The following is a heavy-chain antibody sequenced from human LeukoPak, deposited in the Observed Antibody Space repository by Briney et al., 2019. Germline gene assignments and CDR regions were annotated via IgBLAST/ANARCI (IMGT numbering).Heavy chain of an antibody. CDR3: ARAGALGGPWHSSSWNFDY. CDR2: ISSSGSTI. J-gene: IGHJ4*02. V-gene: IGHV3-11*01. D-gene: IGHD6-13*01. CDR1: GFTFSDCY. Sequence: GGSLRLSCAASGFTFSDCYMSWIREAPGKGLEWVSYISSSGSTIYHADSVKGRFTISRDNAKNSLYLQMNSLRAEDTALYYCARAGALGGPWHSSSWNFDYWGQGTLVPVSS.